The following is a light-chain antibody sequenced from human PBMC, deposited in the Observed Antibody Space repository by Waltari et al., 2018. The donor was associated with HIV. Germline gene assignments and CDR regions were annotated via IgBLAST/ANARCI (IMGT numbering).Light chain of an antibody. J-gene: IGLJ2*01. Sequence: QSALTQPASVSGSPGQSITISCTGTSSDVGDYNYVPWYQQHPGKAPKLMIYDVNKRPSGVSNRFSGSKSGNTASLTISGLQAEDEADYYCCSYAGSSTVVFGGGTKLTVL. CDR2: DVN. CDR3: CSYAGSSTVV. CDR1: SSDVGDYNY. V-gene: IGLV2-23*02.